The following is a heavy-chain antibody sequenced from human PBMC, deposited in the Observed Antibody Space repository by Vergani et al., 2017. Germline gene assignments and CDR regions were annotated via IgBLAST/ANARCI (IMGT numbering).Heavy chain of an antibody. CDR2: ISSSGSTI. Sequence: EVQLVESGGGLVQPGGSLRLSCAASGFTFSSYEMNWVRQAPGKGLEWVSYISSSGSTIYYADSVKGRFTISRDNAKNSLYLQMNSLRAEDTAVYYCARGGSSVITFGGVIAYGGCDYWGQGTLVTVSS. D-gene: IGHD3-16*02. CDR3: ARGGSSVITFGGVIAYGGCDY. V-gene: IGHV3-48*03. CDR1: GFTFSSYE. J-gene: IGHJ4*02.